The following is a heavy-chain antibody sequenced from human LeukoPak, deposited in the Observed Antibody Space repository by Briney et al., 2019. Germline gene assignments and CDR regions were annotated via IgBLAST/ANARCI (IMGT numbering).Heavy chain of an antibody. V-gene: IGHV4-59*01. CDR2: IYYSGNT. J-gene: IGHJ3*02. CDR1: GGSISNYF. D-gene: IGHD6-19*01. Sequence: SETLSLTCTVSGGSISNYFWSWIRQAPGKGLEYIGFIYYSGNTNYNPSFKSRVTISVDASKKQFSLKLSSVTAADTAVYYCARDLAYRSSLRGTFDIWGQGTKVTVSS. CDR3: ARDLAYRSSLRGTFDI.